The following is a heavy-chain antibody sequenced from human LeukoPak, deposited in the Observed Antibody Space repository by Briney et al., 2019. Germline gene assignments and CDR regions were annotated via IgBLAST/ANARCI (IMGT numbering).Heavy chain of an antibody. V-gene: IGHV3-30*04. CDR3: ARDQGATLVRGVTPYLDH. CDR1: GFTFSSYA. Sequence: PGKSLRLSCAASGFTFSSYAMHWVRQAPGKGLEWVSIISYDGSDEKFADSVKGRFTISRDNSKNMVFLQMNSLRAEDTAVYYCARDQGATLVRGVTPYLDHWGQGTLVSVSS. D-gene: IGHD3-10*01. CDR2: ISYDGSDE. J-gene: IGHJ4*02.